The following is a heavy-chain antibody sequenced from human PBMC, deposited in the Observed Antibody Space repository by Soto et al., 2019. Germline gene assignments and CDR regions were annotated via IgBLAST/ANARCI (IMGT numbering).Heavy chain of an antibody. V-gene: IGHV3-33*01. CDR2: IWYDGSNK. CDR3: ARDRGVYYYDSSGYYYKDY. J-gene: IGHJ4*02. Sequence: GGSLRLSCAASGFTFSSYGMHWVRQAPGKGLEWVAVIWYDGSNKYYADSVKGRFTISRDNSKNTLYLQMNSLRAEDTAVYYCARDRGVYYYDSSGYYYKDYWGQGTLVTVSS. CDR1: GFTFSSYG. D-gene: IGHD3-22*01.